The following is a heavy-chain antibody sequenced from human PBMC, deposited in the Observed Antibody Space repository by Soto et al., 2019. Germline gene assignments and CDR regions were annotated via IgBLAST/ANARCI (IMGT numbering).Heavy chain of an antibody. V-gene: IGHV1-69*01. CDR2: IIPVYGTA. J-gene: IGHJ4*01. Sequence: QVQLVQAGAEVKKPGSSVKVSCKASGDTFSSYALSGVRQAPGQGLEWMGGIIPVYGTANYAQKFQDRVTITADESPSTAYMELSSLRSEDTAVYYCARDSRKYTYGGSFHYWGHGTLVTVSS. CDR3: ARDSRKYTYGGSFHY. D-gene: IGHD1-26*01. CDR1: GDTFSSYA.